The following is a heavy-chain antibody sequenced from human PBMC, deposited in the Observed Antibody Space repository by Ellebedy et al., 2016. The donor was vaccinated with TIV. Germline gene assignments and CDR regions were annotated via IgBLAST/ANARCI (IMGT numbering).Heavy chain of an antibody. J-gene: IGHJ4*02. CDR3: AIQATKHHSGDY. Sequence: GGSLRLSCKGSGYSFTSYWIGWVRQMPGKGLEWMGIIYPGDSDTKYSPSFQGQVTMSADKSISTAYLQWSSLKASDTGMYYCAIQATKHHSGDYWGQGSLVTVSS. CDR2: IYPGDSDT. CDR1: GYSFTSYW. V-gene: IGHV5-51*01. D-gene: IGHD1-14*01.